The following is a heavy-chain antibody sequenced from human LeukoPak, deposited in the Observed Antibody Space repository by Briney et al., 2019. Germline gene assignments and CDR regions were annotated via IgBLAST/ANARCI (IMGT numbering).Heavy chain of an antibody. J-gene: IGHJ4*02. Sequence: GRSLRLSCAASGFTFDDYAMHWVRPAPGKGLEWVSGISWNSGSIGHADSVKGRFTISRDNAKNPLYLQMNSLRAEDTALYYCAKGSPGSTTDGDFDYWGQGTLVTVSS. D-gene: IGHD2-2*01. CDR2: ISWNSGSI. V-gene: IGHV3-9*01. CDR1: GFTFDDYA. CDR3: AKGSPGSTTDGDFDY.